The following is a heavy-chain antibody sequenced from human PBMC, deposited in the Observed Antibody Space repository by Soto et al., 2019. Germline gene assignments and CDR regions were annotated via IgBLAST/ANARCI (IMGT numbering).Heavy chain of an antibody. V-gene: IGHV4-61*01. CDR1: GGSVRSGSYY. J-gene: IGHJ4*02. CDR3: ARDIIGRHDY. CDR2: IYQSGTT. D-gene: IGHD3-10*01. Sequence: SETLSLTCSVSGGSVRSGSYYWTWIRQPPGKGLEWIGYIYQSGTTNYNASLKSRVTISIDTSKNQFFLKLNSVTAAYSAVYYCARDIIGRHDYWGQGTLFTVSS.